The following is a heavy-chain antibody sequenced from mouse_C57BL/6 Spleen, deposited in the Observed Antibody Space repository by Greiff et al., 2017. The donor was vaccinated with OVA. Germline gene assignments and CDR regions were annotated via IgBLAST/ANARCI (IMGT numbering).Heavy chain of an antibody. V-gene: IGHV5-16*01. CDR2: INYVGSST. J-gene: IGHJ4*01. CDR1: GFTFSDYY. CDR3: ARVGDEGDYYAMDY. Sequence: EVKLMESEGGLVQPGSSMKLSCTASGFTFSDYYMAWVRQVPEKGLEWVANINYVGSSTYYLDSLKSRFIISRDNAKNLLYLQMSSLKSEDTATYYCARVGDEGDYYAMDYWGQGTSVTVSS.